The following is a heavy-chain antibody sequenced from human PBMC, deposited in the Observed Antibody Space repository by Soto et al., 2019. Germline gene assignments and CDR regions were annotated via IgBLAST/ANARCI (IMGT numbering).Heavy chain of an antibody. Sequence: GEALKISCEGPGYTFTNYLIDWVRQMHGNGLEWMGIIYPGDSDTKYSPSFQGQVTMSADKSTNTAYLQWSSLKASDTAMYYCARHVRLLSMEALTSHVDIWGQDTPVGVSS. CDR2: IYPGDSDT. V-gene: IGHV5-51*01. CDR3: ARHVRLLSMEALTSHVDI. CDR1: GYTFTNYL. J-gene: IGHJ1*01. D-gene: IGHD3-10*01.